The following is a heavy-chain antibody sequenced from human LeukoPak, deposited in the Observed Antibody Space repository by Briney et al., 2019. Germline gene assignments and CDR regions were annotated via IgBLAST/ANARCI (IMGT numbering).Heavy chain of an antibody. D-gene: IGHD5-18*01. V-gene: IGHV3-23*01. Sequence: GGSLRLSCEASGFTFNNHALTWVRQTPGRGLECVSAISGDGVSPYYADSVRGRFTISRDNSKNTLYLQMNSQRAADTAVYYCARGGPGYSYGYWGQGTLVTVSS. CDR2: ISGDGVSP. CDR3: ARGGPGYSYGY. J-gene: IGHJ4*02. CDR1: GFTFNNHA.